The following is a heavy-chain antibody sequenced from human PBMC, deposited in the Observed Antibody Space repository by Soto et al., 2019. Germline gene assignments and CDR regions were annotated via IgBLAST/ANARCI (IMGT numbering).Heavy chain of an antibody. D-gene: IGHD6-6*01. CDR3: ARDISSAYDY. J-gene: IGHJ4*02. V-gene: IGHV4-30-4*01. CDR1: GGSISSGDYY. CDR2: LYYSGST. Sequence: QVQLQESGPGLVKPSQTLSLTCTVSGGSISSGDYYWSWIRQPPGKGLEWIGYLYYSGSTYYNPSRKGRVNISLDTSKNQFSLKLSSVTAAGTAVYYCARDISSAYDYWGQGTLVTVSS.